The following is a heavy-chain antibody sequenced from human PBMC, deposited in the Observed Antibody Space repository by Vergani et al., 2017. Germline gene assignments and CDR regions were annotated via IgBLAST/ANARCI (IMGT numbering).Heavy chain of an antibody. Sequence: QVQLVQSGAEVKKPGSSVKVSCKASGGTFSSYAISWVRQAPGQGLEWMGGFIPIFGTANYAQKFQGRVTITAVKSASTAYMELSSLRSDDTAVYYCARDPKSSGWWGPVGYFDYWGQGTLVTVSS. CDR3: ARDPKSSGWWGPVGYFDY. J-gene: IGHJ4*02. V-gene: IGHV1-69*06. CDR2: FIPIFGTA. CDR1: GGTFSSYA. D-gene: IGHD6-19*01.